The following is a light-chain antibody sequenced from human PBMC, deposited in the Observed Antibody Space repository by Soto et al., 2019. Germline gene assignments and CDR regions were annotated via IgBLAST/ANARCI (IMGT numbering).Light chain of an antibody. CDR3: QQSYSTPPWT. CDR1: QSISSY. V-gene: IGKV1-39*01. Sequence: DIQMTQSPSSLSASVGYRVSITCPASQSISSYLNWYQQKPGKAPKLLIYAASSLQSGVPSRFSGSGSGTDFTLTISSLQPEDFATYYCQQSYSTPPWTFGQGTKVDIK. J-gene: IGKJ1*01. CDR2: AAS.